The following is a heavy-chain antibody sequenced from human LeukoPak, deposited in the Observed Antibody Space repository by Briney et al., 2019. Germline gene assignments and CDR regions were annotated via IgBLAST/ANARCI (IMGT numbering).Heavy chain of an antibody. D-gene: IGHD6-13*01. Sequence: ASVKVSCKASGGTFSSYAISWVRQAPGQGLEWMGGIIPIFGTANYAQKFQGRVTITADESTSTAYMELSSLRSEDTAVYYCASSRKSLIAAAGTGYMDVWGKGTTVTVSS. CDR1: GGTFSSYA. CDR2: IIPIFGTA. CDR3: ASSRKSLIAAAGTGYMDV. J-gene: IGHJ6*03. V-gene: IGHV1-69*13.